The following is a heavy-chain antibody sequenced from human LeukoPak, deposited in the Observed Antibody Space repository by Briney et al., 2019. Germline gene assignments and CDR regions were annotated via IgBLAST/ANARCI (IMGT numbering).Heavy chain of an antibody. CDR1: GFTFSNYG. V-gene: IGHV3-30*02. CDR3: AKELDGYSSGWNYFDY. Sequence: GGSLRLSCAASGFTFSNYGLHWVRQAPGKGLEWVAFTRYDGSNKYYVESVKGRFTISRDNSKNTLYLEMNSLRAEDTAVYYCAKELDGYSSGWNYFDYWGQGTLVTVSS. D-gene: IGHD6-19*01. CDR2: TRYDGSNK. J-gene: IGHJ4*02.